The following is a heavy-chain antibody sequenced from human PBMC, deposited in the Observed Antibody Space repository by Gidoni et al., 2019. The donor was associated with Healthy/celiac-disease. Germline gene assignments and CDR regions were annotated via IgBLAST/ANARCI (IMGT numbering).Heavy chain of an antibody. CDR2: ISGSGGST. Sequence: EVQLLESGGGLVQPGGSLRLSCAASGFTFSSYAMSWVRQAPGKGLEWVSAISGSGGSTYYADSVKGRFTISRDNSKNTLYLQMNSLRAEDTAVYYCAKGHHIGGSYLYYFDYWGQGTLVTVSS. CDR3: AKGHHIGGSYLYYFDY. J-gene: IGHJ4*02. D-gene: IGHD1-26*01. CDR1: GFTFSSYA. V-gene: IGHV3-23*01.